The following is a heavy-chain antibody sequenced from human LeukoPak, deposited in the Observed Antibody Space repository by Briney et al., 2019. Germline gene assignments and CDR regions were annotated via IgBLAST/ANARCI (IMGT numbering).Heavy chain of an antibody. J-gene: IGHJ5*02. Sequence: SETLSLTCTVSGGSISTFFWSWIRQPPGKGLEWIGFISYSGSTNYNPSLKSRVTISVDTSKTQISLRLSSVTAADTAVYYCAREFNYYDSSGYYASWGQGTLVTVSS. CDR2: ISYSGST. D-gene: IGHD3-22*01. V-gene: IGHV4-59*12. CDR1: GGSISTFF. CDR3: AREFNYYDSSGYYAS.